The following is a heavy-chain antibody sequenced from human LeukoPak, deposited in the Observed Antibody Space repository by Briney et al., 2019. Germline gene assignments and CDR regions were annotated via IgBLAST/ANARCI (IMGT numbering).Heavy chain of an antibody. J-gene: IGHJ4*02. D-gene: IGHD3-16*01. V-gene: IGHV3-21*06. CDR3: ARDYDYAFDY. CDR2: ISSSSYYI. Sequence: GGSLRLSCAASGFTFSSYSMNWVRQAPGKGREWVSSISSSSYYIYYADSVKGGFTISRDNAKNSLYLQMNSLRAEDTAVYYCARDYDYAFDYWGQGTLVTVSS. CDR1: GFTFSSYS.